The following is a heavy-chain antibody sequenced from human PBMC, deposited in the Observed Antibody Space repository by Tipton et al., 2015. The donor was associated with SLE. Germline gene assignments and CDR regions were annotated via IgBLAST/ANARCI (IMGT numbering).Heavy chain of an antibody. D-gene: IGHD6-6*01. J-gene: IGHJ4*02. V-gene: IGHV4-38-2*02. Sequence: LRLSCTVSGYSISSGYYWGWIRQPPGKGLEWIGTIYHSGSTYYNPSLKSRVTISVDTSKNQFSLKLSSVTAADTAVYYCAREGIAARRGYFDYWGQGTLVTVSS. CDR3: AREGIAARRGYFDY. CDR2: IYHSGST. CDR1: GYSISSGYY.